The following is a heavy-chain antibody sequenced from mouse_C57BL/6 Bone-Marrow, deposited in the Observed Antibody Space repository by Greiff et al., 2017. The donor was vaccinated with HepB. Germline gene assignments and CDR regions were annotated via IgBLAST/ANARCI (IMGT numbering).Heavy chain of an antibody. CDR1: GFTFSDFY. CDR3: ARDASNWYFDV. Sequence: EVHLVESGGGLVQSGRSLRLSCATSGFTFSDFYMEWVRQAPGKGLEWIAASRNKANDYTTEYSASVKGRFIVSRDTSQSILYLQMNALRAEDTAIYYWARDASNWYFDVWGTGTTVTVSS. CDR2: SRNKANDYTT. V-gene: IGHV7-1*01. D-gene: IGHD1-1*01. J-gene: IGHJ1*03.